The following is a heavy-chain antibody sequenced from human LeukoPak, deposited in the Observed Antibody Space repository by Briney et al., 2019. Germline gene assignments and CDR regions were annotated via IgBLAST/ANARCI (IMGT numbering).Heavy chain of an antibody. CDR3: TRGVRALDRKSGSYDAFDV. D-gene: IGHD1-26*01. J-gene: IGHJ3*01. CDR2: ISALNGNT. CDR1: GYSFTSDG. Sequence: ASVKVSCKSSGYSFTSDGITWVRQAPGQGLEWMGWISALNGNTDYAQKLQGRVTVTTDTSTNTAYMELRGLRSDDTAVYYCTRGVRALDRKSGSYDAFDVWGQGTMVTVSS. V-gene: IGHV1-18*01.